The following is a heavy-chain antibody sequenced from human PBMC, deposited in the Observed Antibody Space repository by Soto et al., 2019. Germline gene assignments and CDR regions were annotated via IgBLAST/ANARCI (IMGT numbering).Heavy chain of an antibody. CDR2: INPSGGST. CDR1: GYTFTSYY. CDR3: ARLSIAAAGTGYFDY. J-gene: IGHJ4*02. V-gene: IGHV1-46*01. D-gene: IGHD6-13*01. Sequence: GASVKVSCKASGYTFTSYYMHWVRQAPGQGLEWMGIINPSGGSTSYAQKFQGRVTMTRDTSTSTVYMELSSLRSEDTAVYYCARLSIAAAGTGYFDYWGQGTLVTVSS.